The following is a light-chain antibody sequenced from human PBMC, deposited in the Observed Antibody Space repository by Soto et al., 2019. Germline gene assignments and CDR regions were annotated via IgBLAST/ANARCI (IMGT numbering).Light chain of an antibody. Sequence: DIQMTQSPSSLSASVGDRVTITCRASQSISSYLNWYQQKPGKAPKLLIYAASSLQSGVPSRFSGSGSGTDFTLTTSSLQPEDFATYYCQQSYSTPPLTFVGGTKVEIK. V-gene: IGKV1-39*01. CDR1: QSISSY. CDR2: AAS. J-gene: IGKJ4*01. CDR3: QQSYSTPPLT.